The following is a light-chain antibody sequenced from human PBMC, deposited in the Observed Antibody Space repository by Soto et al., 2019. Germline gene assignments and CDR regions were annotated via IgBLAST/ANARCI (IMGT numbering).Light chain of an antibody. V-gene: IGKV3-15*01. CDR2: RAS. CDR3: LQYHNLWA. CDR1: QNIYSN. J-gene: IGKJ1*01. Sequence: IVLTQSPANLAMSPCETTNLSSRASQNIYSNVAWYQQRPGQAPRLLIYRASTRATGIPARFSGSGSGTEFTLTISSLQSEDFTVYSRLQYHNLWAFGQGTKVDIK.